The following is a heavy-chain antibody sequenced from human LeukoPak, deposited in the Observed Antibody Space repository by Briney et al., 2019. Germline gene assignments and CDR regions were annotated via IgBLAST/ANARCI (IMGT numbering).Heavy chain of an antibody. V-gene: IGHV3-23*01. Sequence: HSGGSLRLSCAASGFTFSSYAMSWVRQAPGKGLEWVSAISGSGGSTYYADSVKGRFTISRDNSENTLYLQMNSLRAEDTAVYYCAKDTLGGVVVASTFDYWGQGTLVTVSS. CDR3: AKDTLGGVVVASTFDY. J-gene: IGHJ4*02. CDR1: GFTFSSYA. CDR2: ISGSGGST. D-gene: IGHD2-15*01.